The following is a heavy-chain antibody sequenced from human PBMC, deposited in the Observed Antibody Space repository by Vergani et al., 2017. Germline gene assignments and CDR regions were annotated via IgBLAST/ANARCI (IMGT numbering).Heavy chain of an antibody. D-gene: IGHD6-13*01. CDR2: IIPILGIA. Sequence: QVQLVQSGAEVKKPGSSVKVSCKASGGTFSSYAISWVRQAPGQGLEWMGRIIPILGIANYAQKFQGRVTITADKSTSTAYMELSSLRSEDTAVYYCARRLSSSWDPYVMDVWGQGTTVTVSS. V-gene: IGHV1-69*04. CDR3: ARRLSSSWDPYVMDV. J-gene: IGHJ6*02. CDR1: GGTFSSYA.